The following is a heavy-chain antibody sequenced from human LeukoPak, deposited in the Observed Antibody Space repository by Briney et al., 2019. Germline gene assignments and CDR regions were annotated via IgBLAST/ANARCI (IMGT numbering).Heavy chain of an antibody. V-gene: IGHV1-18*01. CDR2: ISAYNGDT. D-gene: IGHD3-22*01. CDR3: ARIYYDSSGYSPYDY. Sequence: GASVKVSCKASGYTFTSYGITWVRQAPGQGLEWMGWISAYNGDTNYAQKVQGRVTMTTDTSTSTAYMELRSLRSDDTAVYYRARIYYDSSGYSPYDYWGQGTLVTVSS. J-gene: IGHJ4*02. CDR1: GYTFTSYG.